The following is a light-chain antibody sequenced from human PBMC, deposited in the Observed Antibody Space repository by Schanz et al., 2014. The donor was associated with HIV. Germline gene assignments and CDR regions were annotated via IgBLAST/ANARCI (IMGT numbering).Light chain of an antibody. CDR2: DVS. CDR1: SSDVGGYNY. CDR3: ISYTSDTVL. J-gene: IGLJ2*01. V-gene: IGLV2-14*03. Sequence: QSALTQPRSVSGSPGQSVTISCTGTSSDVGGYNYVSWYQQHPGKAPKLMIYDVSNRPSGVSNRFSGSKSGNTAYLTISALQAEDEADYYCISYTSDTVLFGGGTKLTVL.